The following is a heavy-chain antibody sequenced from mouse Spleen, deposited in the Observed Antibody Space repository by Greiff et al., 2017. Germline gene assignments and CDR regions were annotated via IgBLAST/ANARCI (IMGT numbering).Heavy chain of an antibody. CDR1: GYTFTSYW. Sequence: QVQLQQPGTELVKPGASVKLSCKASGYTFTSYWMHWVKQRPGQGLEWIGNINPSNGGTNYNEKFKSKATLTVDKSSSTAYMQLSSLTSEDSAVYYCARSGEVRRNYYAMDYWGQGTSVTVAS. V-gene: IGHV1-53*01. D-gene: IGHD2-14*01. J-gene: IGHJ4*01. CDR3: ARSGEVRRNYYAMDY. CDR2: INPSNGGT.